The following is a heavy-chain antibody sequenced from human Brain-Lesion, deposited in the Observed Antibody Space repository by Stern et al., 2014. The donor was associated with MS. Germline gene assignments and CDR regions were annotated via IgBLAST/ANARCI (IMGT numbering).Heavy chain of an antibody. CDR1: GFYFSNAW. CDR3: TTESRLVPTDR. CDR2: IKRKPDYGAT. J-gene: IGHJ5*02. Sequence: EVQLVESGGDLVKPGGSLRLSCAASGFYFSNAWMGWVRQAPGKGPEWVGRIKRKPDYGATDYAPSVKGRFTISRDDSQNTIYLHMSRLTVDDTAVYYCTTESRLVPTDRWGQGTLVTVSS. V-gene: IGHV3-15*01. D-gene: IGHD3-9*01.